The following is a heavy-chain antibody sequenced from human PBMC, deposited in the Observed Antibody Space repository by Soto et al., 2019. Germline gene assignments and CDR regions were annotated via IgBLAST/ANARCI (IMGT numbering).Heavy chain of an antibody. V-gene: IGHV3-74*01. CDR1: GFTFSSFW. CDR2: INSDGSTT. Sequence: PGGSLRLSCAASGFTFSSFWMHWVRQAPGKGLVWVSRINSDGSTTSYADSVKGRFTISRDNARNTVYLQMISLRAEDTAVYYCARAGIWTAVGVTDWGQGTLVTVSS. J-gene: IGHJ4*02. D-gene: IGHD1-26*01. CDR3: ARAGIWTAVGVTD.